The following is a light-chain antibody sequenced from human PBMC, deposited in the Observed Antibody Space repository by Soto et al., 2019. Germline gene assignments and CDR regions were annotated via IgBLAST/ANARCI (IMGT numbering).Light chain of an antibody. Sequence: DIQVTQSPPTLSASVGDRVTITCRASQTISTWMAWYQQKPGKAPKLLVYDASTLQSGVASRFSGSGSGTEFTLTISRLEPEDFAVYYCQQYSSSRTFGQGTKVDI. CDR1: QTISTW. V-gene: IGKV1-5*01. CDR2: DAS. CDR3: QQYSSSRT. J-gene: IGKJ1*01.